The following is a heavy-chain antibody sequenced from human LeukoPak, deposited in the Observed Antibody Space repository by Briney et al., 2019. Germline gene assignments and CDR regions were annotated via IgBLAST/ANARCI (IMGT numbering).Heavy chain of an antibody. CDR2: TYYSGST. J-gene: IGHJ3*02. Sequence: KSSETLSLTCTVSGGSINNGRYYWAWIRQPPGKGLEWIGTTYYSGSTYYNPSLKSRVTISVDRSRDQFSLNLYSVTAADTAVYFCARHLSPVMLLDPFDIWGQGTMVTVSS. CDR1: GGSINNGRYY. D-gene: IGHD3-16*01. CDR3: ARHLSPVMLLDPFDI. V-gene: IGHV4-39*01.